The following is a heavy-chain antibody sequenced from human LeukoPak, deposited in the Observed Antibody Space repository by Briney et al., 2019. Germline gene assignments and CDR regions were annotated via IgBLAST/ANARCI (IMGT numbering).Heavy chain of an antibody. Sequence: SQTLSLTCAVSGGSISSGGYSWSWIRQPPGKGLEWIGYIYHSGSTYYNPSLKSRVTKSVDRSKNQFSLKLSSVTAADTAVYYCARGAGPGDAFDIWGQGTMVTVSS. CDR1: GGSISSGGYS. V-gene: IGHV4-30-2*01. CDR2: IYHSGST. CDR3: ARGAGPGDAFDI. D-gene: IGHD6-19*01. J-gene: IGHJ3*02.